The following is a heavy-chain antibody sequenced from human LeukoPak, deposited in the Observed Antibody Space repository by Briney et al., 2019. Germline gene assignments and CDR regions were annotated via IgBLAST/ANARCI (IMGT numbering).Heavy chain of an antibody. CDR2: IKQDGSEK. D-gene: IGHD3-22*01. V-gene: IGHV3-7*01. J-gene: IGHJ4*02. CDR3: ARDRSVVMYYDSSGYYFFDY. CDR1: GFTFSSYW. Sequence: GGSLRLSCAASGFTFSSYWMSWVRQAPGKGLEWVANIKQDGSEKYYVDSVKGRFTISRDNAKNSLYLQMNSLRAEDTAVYYCARDRSVVMYYDSSGYYFFDYWGQGTLVTVSS.